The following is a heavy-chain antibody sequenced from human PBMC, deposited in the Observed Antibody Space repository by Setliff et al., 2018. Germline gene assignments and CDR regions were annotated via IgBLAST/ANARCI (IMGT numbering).Heavy chain of an antibody. CDR3: ARVKVIVGATPRTYYMDV. D-gene: IGHD1-26*01. Sequence: ASVKVSCKASGGTFSSYAISWVRQAPGQGLEWMGRINPNSGGTGYAQKFQGRVTMTRNTSISTAYMELSSLRSEDTAVYYCARVKVIVGATPRTYYMDVWGKGTTVTVSS. CDR2: INPNSGGT. V-gene: IGHV1-8*02. CDR1: GGTFSSYA. J-gene: IGHJ6*03.